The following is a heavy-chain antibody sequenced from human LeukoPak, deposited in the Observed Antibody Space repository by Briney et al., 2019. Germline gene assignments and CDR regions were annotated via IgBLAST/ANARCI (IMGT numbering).Heavy chain of an antibody. CDR3: ARDGRDCGGDCSAYYFDY. CDR1: GFTFSSYA. D-gene: IGHD2-21*02. Sequence: GGSLRLSCAASGFTFSSYAMSWVRQAPGKGLEWVSAISGSGGSTYYADSVKGRFTISRDNSENTLYLQMNSLRVEDTAIYYCARDGRDCGGDCSAYYFDYWGQGTLVTVSS. V-gene: IGHV3-23*01. CDR2: ISGSGGST. J-gene: IGHJ4*02.